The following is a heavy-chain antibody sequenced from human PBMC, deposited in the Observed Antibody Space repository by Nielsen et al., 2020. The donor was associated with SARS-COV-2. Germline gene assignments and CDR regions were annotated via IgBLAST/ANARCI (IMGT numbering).Heavy chain of an antibody. CDR1: GGSISSSSYY. D-gene: IGHD2-21*02. Sequence: SETLSLTCTVSGGSISSSSYYWGWIRQPPGKGLEWIGSIYYSGSTYYNPSLKSRVTISVDTSKNQFSLKLSSVTAADTAVYYCASLREGDNFDYWGQGTLVTVSS. CDR2: IYYSGST. CDR3: ASLREGDNFDY. J-gene: IGHJ4*02. V-gene: IGHV4-39*01.